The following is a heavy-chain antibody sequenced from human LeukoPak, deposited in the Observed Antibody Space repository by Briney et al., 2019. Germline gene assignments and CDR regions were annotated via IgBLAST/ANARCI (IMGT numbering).Heavy chain of an antibody. J-gene: IGHJ3*02. D-gene: IGHD2-21*01. CDR1: GGSISSGGYY. Sequence: SETLSLTCTVSGGSISSGGYYWSWIRQHPGKGLEWIAYIYYTGSTYYNPSLKSRLTISVDRSKNQFSLRLSSMTAADTAVYYCARVPSVIDAFDIWGQGTMVAVSS. V-gene: IGHV4-31*03. CDR2: IYYTGST. CDR3: ARVPSVIDAFDI.